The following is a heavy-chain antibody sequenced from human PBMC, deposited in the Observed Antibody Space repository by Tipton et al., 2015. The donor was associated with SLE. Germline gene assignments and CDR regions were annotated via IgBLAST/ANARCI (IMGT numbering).Heavy chain of an antibody. V-gene: IGHV4-61*01. CDR3: ARADIAVAGTFDY. Sequence: TLSLTCTVSGGSVSSGSYYWNWIRQPPGKGLEWIGYIYYSGSTNYNPSLKSRVTISVDTSKNQFSLKLSSVTAADTAVYYCARADIAVAGTFDYWGQGTLVTVSS. J-gene: IGHJ4*02. CDR2: IYYSGST. CDR1: GGSVSSGSYY. D-gene: IGHD6-19*01.